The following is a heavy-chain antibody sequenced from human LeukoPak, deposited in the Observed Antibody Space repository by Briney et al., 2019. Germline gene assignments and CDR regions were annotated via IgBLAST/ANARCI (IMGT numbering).Heavy chain of an antibody. CDR2: INAGNGNT. CDR1: GYTCTSYA. CDR3: ARSYYDILTGWINNAFDV. J-gene: IGHJ3*01. Sequence: GASVKVSCKASGYTCTSYAIHWVRQAPGQRLEWMGWINAGNGNTKYSQKFQDRVIITRDTSASTAYMELSSLRSEDTAVYYCARSYYDILTGWINNAFDVWGQGTMVTVSS. V-gene: IGHV1-3*01. D-gene: IGHD3-9*01.